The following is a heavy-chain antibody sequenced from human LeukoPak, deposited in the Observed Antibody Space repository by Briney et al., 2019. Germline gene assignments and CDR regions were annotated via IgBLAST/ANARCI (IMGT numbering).Heavy chain of an antibody. J-gene: IGHJ5*02. CDR3: AREDRYTVTGSGYWFDP. V-gene: IGHV4-30-4*08. CDR1: GGSISSSSYY. Sequence: PSETLSLTCTVSGGSISSSSYYWSWIRQPPGKGLEWIGYIYYSGSTYYNPSLKSRVTISVDTSKNQFSLKLSSVTTADTAVYYCAREDRYTVTGSGYWFDPWGQGTLVTVSS. D-gene: IGHD4-17*01. CDR2: IYYSGST.